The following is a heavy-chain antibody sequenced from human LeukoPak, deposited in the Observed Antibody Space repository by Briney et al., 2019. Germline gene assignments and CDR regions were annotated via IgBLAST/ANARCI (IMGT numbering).Heavy chain of an antibody. Sequence: PGGSLRLSCAASGFTFSSYSMNWVRQAPGKGLEWVSSISSSSSYIYYADSVKGRFTISRDNAKNSLYLQMNSLRAEDTAVYYCAHALIAAPWFAFDIWGQGTMVTVSS. J-gene: IGHJ3*02. CDR3: AHALIAAPWFAFDI. D-gene: IGHD6-13*01. CDR1: GFTFSSYS. V-gene: IGHV3-21*01. CDR2: ISSSSSYI.